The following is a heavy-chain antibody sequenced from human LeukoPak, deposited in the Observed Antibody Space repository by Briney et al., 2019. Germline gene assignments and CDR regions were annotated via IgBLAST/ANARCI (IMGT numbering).Heavy chain of an antibody. CDR2: ISGSGGST. V-gene: IGHV3-23*01. D-gene: IGHD4-11*01. CDR1: GFTFSIYS. CDR3: AKGPTTEITKDWFDP. Sequence: SGGSLRLSCVASGFTFSIYSMNWVRQAPGKGLDWVSIISGSGGSTYYADSVKGRFTISRDNSKNTLYLQMNSLRAEDTAVYYCAKGPTTEITKDWFDPWGQGTLVTVSS. J-gene: IGHJ5*02.